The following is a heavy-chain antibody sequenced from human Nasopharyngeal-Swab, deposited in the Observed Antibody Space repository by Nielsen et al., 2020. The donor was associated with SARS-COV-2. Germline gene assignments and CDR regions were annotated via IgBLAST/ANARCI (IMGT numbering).Heavy chain of an antibody. D-gene: IGHD3-9*01. CDR3: ARASSGSYDILTGYPASYYGMDV. CDR1: GFTFDDYA. J-gene: IGHJ6*02. CDR2: ISWNSGSI. V-gene: IGHV3-9*01. Sequence: GGSLRLSCAASGFTFDDYAMHWVRQAPGKGLEWVSGISWNSGSIGYADSVKGRFTISRDNAKNSLYLQMNSLRAEDTAVYYCARASSGSYDILTGYPASYYGMDVWGQGTTVTVSS.